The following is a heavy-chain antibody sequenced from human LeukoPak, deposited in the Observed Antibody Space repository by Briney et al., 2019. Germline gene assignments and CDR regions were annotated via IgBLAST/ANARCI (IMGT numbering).Heavy chain of an antibody. D-gene: IGHD1-20*01. CDR2: IYYSGST. Sequence: PSETLSLTCTVSGGSISSYHWSWIRQPPGKRLEWIGYIYYSGSTNYNPSLKSRVTISVDTSKNQFSLKLSSVTAADTAVYYCARLYNWNDIYYYYYMDIWGKGATVTVSS. CDR1: GGSISSYH. J-gene: IGHJ6*03. V-gene: IGHV4-59*01. CDR3: ARLYNWNDIYYYYYMDI.